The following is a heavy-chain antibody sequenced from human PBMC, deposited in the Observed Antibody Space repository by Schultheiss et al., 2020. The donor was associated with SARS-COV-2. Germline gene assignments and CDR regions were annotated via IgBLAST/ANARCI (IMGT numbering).Heavy chain of an antibody. CDR2: ISDTSTYI. CDR1: GFTFSSYW. CDR3: ARGVVVAATSAFDI. J-gene: IGHJ3*02. D-gene: IGHD2-15*01. Sequence: GESLKISCAASGFTFSSYWMSWVRQAPGKGLEWVSYISDTSTYIYQADSVKGRFTISRDNSKNSLYLQMNSLRAEDTAVYYCARGVVVAATSAFDIWGQGTMVTVSS. V-gene: IGHV3-21*05.